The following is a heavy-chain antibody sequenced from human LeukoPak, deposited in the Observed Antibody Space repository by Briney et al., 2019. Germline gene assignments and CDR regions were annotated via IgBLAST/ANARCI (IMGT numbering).Heavy chain of an antibody. CDR3: AKSHYYDSSGYVDY. CDR1: GYSFTSYW. Sequence: GESLKISCKGSGYSFTSYWIGWVRQAPGKGLEWVSAISGSGSTYYADSVKGRFTISRDNSKNTLYLQMNSLRAEDTAVYYCAKSHYYDSSGYVDYWGQGTLVTVSS. J-gene: IGHJ4*02. CDR2: ISGSGST. V-gene: IGHV3-23*01. D-gene: IGHD3-22*01.